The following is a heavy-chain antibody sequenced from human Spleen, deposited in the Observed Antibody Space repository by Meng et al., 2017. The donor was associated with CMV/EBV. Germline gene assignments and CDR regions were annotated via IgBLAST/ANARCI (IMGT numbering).Heavy chain of an antibody. V-gene: IGHV3-33*06. J-gene: IGHJ4*02. CDR3: AKHLYHLSD. D-gene: IGHD2-2*02. Sequence: LRLSCAASGFTLSSYGMHWVRQAPGKGLEWVAVIWYDGSYKYYADSVKGRFTISRDNSKNTLYLQMNSLRAEDTAVYYCAKHLYHLSDWGQGTLVTVSS. CDR2: IWYDGSYK. CDR1: GFTLSSYG.